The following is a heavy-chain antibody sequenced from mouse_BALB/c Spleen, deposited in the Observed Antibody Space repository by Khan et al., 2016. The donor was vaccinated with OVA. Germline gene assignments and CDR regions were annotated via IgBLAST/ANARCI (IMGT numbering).Heavy chain of an antibody. CDR3: ARGGYSVFAY. J-gene: IGHJ3*01. CDR2: IFPGTGTP. CDR1: GYTFTDYV. D-gene: IGHD3-1*01. Sequence: QVQLQQSGPELVKPGASLKVSCKASGYTFTDYVIGWVKQRTRQGLEWIGDIFPGTGTPYYSEKFKDKATLTADKSSNTAYMQLSNLTSEDSAVYFWARGGYSVFAYWGQGTLVTVSA. V-gene: IGHV1-81*01.